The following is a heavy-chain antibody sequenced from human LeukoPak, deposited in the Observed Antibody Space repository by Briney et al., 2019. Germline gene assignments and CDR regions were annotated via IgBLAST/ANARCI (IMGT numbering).Heavy chain of an antibody. Sequence: ASVKVSCKASGYTFTSYGISWVRQAPGQGLEWMGWINPYNGNTNYAQRLQGRVTMTIDTSTSTAYMELSSLRSEDTAVYYCAGYHGSGSYSSFDYWGQGTLVTVSS. CDR2: INPYNGNT. D-gene: IGHD3-10*01. CDR1: GYTFTSYG. J-gene: IGHJ4*02. V-gene: IGHV1-18*01. CDR3: AGYHGSGSYSSFDY.